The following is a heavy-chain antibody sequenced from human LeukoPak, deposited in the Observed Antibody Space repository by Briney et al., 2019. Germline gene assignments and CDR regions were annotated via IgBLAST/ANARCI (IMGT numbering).Heavy chain of an antibody. V-gene: IGHV4-61*02. J-gene: IGHJ4*02. D-gene: IGHD5-12*01. Sequence: SETLSLTCTVSGGSFNSGSYYWSWIRQPAGKGLEWVGRIYTSGSTNYNPSLKSRVTISVDTSKNQFSLQLTSVTAADTAVYYCARAMRVDRFFDYCGQGILVTVSS. CDR3: ARAMRVDRFFDY. CDR1: GGSFNSGSYY. CDR2: IYTSGST.